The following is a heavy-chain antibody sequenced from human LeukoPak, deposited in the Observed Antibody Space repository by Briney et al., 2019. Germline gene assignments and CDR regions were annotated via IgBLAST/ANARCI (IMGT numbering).Heavy chain of an antibody. Sequence: PSVTLSLTCTVSGGSISSYYWSWIRQPPGKGLEWIGYIYYSGSTNYNPSLKSRVTISVDTSKNQFSLKLSSVTAADTAVYYCARAYYETLFDYWGQGTLVTVSS. CDR1: GGSISSYY. CDR2: IYYSGST. D-gene: IGHD3-22*01. V-gene: IGHV4-59*01. J-gene: IGHJ4*02. CDR3: ARAYYETLFDY.